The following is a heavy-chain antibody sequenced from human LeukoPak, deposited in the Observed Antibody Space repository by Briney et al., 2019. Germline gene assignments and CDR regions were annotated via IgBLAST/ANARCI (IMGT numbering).Heavy chain of an antibody. CDR3: ARQPGDYLDY. V-gene: IGHV4-39*01. D-gene: IGHD4-17*01. CDR2: IYYNGRT. J-gene: IGHJ4*02. CDR1: GGSINGSNYY. Sequence: NSSETLSLTCGVSGGSINGSNYYWDWIRQPPGKGPEWIGSIYYNGRTEYNPALKSRATISVDTSKNHFSLTLRSVTAADTAIYYCARQPGDYLDYWGRGTLVTVSS.